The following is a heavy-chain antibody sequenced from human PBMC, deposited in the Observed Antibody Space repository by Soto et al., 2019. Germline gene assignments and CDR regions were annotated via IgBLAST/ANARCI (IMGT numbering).Heavy chain of an antibody. Sequence: QITLKESGPTLVKPTQTLTLTCTFSGFSLSTSGVGVGWIRQPPGKALEWLALIYWDDDKRYSPSLKSRLTITKDTSKHQVVLTMTNMDPVDTATYYCAHSSPLTYYDFWSGLTIPDYFAYWGQGTLVTVSS. CDR2: IYWDDDK. CDR1: GFSLSTSGVG. J-gene: IGHJ4*02. V-gene: IGHV2-5*02. D-gene: IGHD3-3*01. CDR3: AHSSPLTYYDFWSGLTIPDYFAY.